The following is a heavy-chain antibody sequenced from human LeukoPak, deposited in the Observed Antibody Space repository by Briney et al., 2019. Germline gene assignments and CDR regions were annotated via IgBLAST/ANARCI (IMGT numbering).Heavy chain of an antibody. CDR2: IIPILGIA. CDR1: GFTFSSYA. CDR3: ARATQSGSYAFDI. V-gene: IGHV1-69*04. J-gene: IGHJ3*02. D-gene: IGHD1-26*01. Sequence: GGSLRLSCAASGFTFSSYAISWVRQAPGQGLEWMGRIIPILGIANYAQKFQGRVTITADKSTSTAYMELSSLRSEDTAVYYCARATQSGSYAFDIWGQGTMVTVSS.